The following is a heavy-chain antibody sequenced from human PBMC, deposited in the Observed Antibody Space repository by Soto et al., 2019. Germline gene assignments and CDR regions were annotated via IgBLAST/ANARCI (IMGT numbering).Heavy chain of an antibody. D-gene: IGHD3-10*01. CDR2: IYPANSDT. CDR1: GWTFSNIG. V-gene: IGHV5-51*01. J-gene: IGHJ1*01. CDR3: ARQAKAGVITSLRYRQF. Sequence: GEPKLSSYKVAGWTFSNIGNTSVRQMAVKSLEWLGIIYPANSDTRYSPSLQGQVTISAENSVTTAYLQWSSLNASDTGMYYCARQAKAGVITSLRYRQFWCQGTQVTGS.